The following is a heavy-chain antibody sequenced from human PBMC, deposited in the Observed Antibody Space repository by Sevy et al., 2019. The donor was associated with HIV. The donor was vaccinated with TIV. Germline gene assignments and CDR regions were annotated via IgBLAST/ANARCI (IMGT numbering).Heavy chain of an antibody. J-gene: IGHJ6*02. Sequence: GESLKISCAASGFTFSSYCMHWVRQAPGKGLEWVAVIWYDGSNKYYADSVKGRFTITRDNSKKTLYLQMNGLRAEDTAVYYCARGFWSGYSYYYGMDVWGQGTTVTVSS. D-gene: IGHD3-3*01. CDR1: GFTFSSYC. V-gene: IGHV3-33*01. CDR2: IWYDGSNK. CDR3: ARGFWSGYSYYYGMDV.